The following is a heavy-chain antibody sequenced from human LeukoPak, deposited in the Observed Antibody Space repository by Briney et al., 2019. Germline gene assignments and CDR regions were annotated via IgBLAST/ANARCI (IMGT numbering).Heavy chain of an antibody. CDR3: ARQLPPEDAFDI. CDR1: GGSISSSSYY. V-gene: IGHV4-39*01. J-gene: IGHJ3*02. CDR2: IYYSGST. Sequence: SETLSLTCTVSGGSISSSSYYWGWIRQPPGKGLEWIGSIYYSGSTYYNPSLKSRVTISVDTSKNQFSLKLSSVTAADTAVYYCARQLPPEDAFDIWGQGTMVTVSS. D-gene: IGHD5-18*01.